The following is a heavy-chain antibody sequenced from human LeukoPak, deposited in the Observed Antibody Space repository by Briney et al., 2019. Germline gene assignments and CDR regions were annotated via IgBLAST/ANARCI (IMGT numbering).Heavy chain of an antibody. CDR2: IYYSGST. J-gene: IGHJ4*02. CDR1: GYSISSGYY. D-gene: IGHD4-17*01. V-gene: IGHV4-38-2*02. CDR3: ARTPDYGDYDGAFDY. Sequence: PSETLSLTCTVSGYSISSGYYWGWIRQPPGKGLEWIGYIYYSGSTNYNPSLKSRVTISVDTSKNQFSLKLSSVTAADTAVYYCARTPDYGDYDGAFDYWGQGTLVTVSS.